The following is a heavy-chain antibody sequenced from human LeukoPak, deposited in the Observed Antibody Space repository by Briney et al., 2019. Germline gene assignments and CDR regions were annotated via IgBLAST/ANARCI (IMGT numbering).Heavy chain of an antibody. Sequence: ASVKVSCKASGYTFTGYYMHWVRQAPGQGLEWMGWINPNSGGTNYAQKFQGRVTMTRNTSISTAYMELSSLRSEDTAVYYCARAALRTPLTYFDYWGQGTLVTVSS. D-gene: IGHD5-12*01. CDR3: ARAALRTPLTYFDY. J-gene: IGHJ4*02. V-gene: IGHV1-2*02. CDR1: GYTFTGYY. CDR2: INPNSGGT.